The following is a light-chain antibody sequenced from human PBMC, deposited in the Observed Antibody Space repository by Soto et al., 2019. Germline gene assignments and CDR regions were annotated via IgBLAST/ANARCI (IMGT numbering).Light chain of an antibody. CDR2: DAS. J-gene: IGKJ5*01. Sequence: EPVLTHSPATLSLSPGERATLSFRASQSVSSYLAWYQLKPGQAPRLLIYDASNRATGIPARFSGSGSGADFTLIISSLEPEDFAVYYCQQRSNWPYTFGQGTRLEIK. CDR1: QSVSSY. CDR3: QQRSNWPYT. V-gene: IGKV3-11*01.